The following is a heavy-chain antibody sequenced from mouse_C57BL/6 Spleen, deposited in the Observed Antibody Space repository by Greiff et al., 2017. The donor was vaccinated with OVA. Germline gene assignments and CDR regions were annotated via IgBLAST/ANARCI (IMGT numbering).Heavy chain of an antibody. CDR1: GYTFTDYN. CDR2: INPNNGGT. CDR3: ARRVVATNWYFDV. J-gene: IGHJ1*03. Sequence: VQLQQSGPELVKPGASVKIPCKASGYTFTDYNMDWVKQSHGKSLEWIGDINPNNGGTIYNQKFKGKATLTVDKSSSTAYMELRSLTSEDTAVYYCARRVVATNWYFDVWGTGTTVTVSS. D-gene: IGHD1-1*01. V-gene: IGHV1-18*01.